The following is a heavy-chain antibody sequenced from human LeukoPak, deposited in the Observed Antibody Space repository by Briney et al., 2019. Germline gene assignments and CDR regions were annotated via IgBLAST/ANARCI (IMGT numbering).Heavy chain of an antibody. CDR3: ARVTTVHYYYYYMDV. D-gene: IGHD4-11*01. V-gene: IGHV1-69*05. J-gene: IGHJ6*03. Sequence: ASVKVSCKASGGTFSSYAISWVRLATGQGLEWMGGIIPIFGTANYAQKFQGRVTITTDESTSTAYMELSSLRSEDTAVYYCARVTTVHYYYYYMDVWGKGTTVTVSS. CDR1: GGTFSSYA. CDR2: IIPIFGTA.